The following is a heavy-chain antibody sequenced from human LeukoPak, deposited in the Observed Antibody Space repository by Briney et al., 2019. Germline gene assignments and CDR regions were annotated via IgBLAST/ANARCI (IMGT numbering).Heavy chain of an antibody. CDR2: INHSGST. V-gene: IGHV4-34*01. D-gene: IGHD3-10*01. Sequence: SETLSLTCAVYGGSFSGYYWSWIRQPPGKGLEWIGEINHSGSTNYNPSLKSRVTISVDTSKNQFPLKPSSVTAADTAVYYCARSGYGSGSYRNWFDPWGQGTLVTVSS. CDR1: GGSFSGYY. CDR3: ARSGYGSGSYRNWFDP. J-gene: IGHJ5*02.